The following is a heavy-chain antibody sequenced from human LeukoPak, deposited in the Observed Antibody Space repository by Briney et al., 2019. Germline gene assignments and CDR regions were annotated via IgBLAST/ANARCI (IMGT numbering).Heavy chain of an antibody. Sequence: GGSLRLSCAASGFSFSSYSMSWVRQAPGKGLEWVSAISGSGGSTYYADSVKGRFTISRDNSKNTLYLQMNSLRAEDTAVYYCAKGSGWYKYYFDYWGQGTLVTVSS. J-gene: IGHJ4*02. CDR2: ISGSGGST. D-gene: IGHD6-19*01. CDR1: GFSFSSYS. V-gene: IGHV3-23*01. CDR3: AKGSGWYKYYFDY.